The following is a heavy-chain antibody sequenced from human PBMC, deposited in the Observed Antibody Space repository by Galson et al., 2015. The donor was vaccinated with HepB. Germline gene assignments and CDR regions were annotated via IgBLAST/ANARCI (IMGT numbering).Heavy chain of an antibody. CDR2: VYYSGTT. V-gene: IGHV4-39*07. Sequence: SETLSLTCTVSGGSISSTSYYWGWIRQPPGKGLEWIGTVYYSGTTFYNPSLRSRVTISIDTSKNQVSLKLNSVTTADTAVYYCARMTVSIRRSQLEPPYIFDSWGQGTLVAVSS. CDR1: GGSISSTSYY. J-gene: IGHJ4*02. CDR3: ARMTVSIRRSQLEPPYIFDS. D-gene: IGHD1-1*01.